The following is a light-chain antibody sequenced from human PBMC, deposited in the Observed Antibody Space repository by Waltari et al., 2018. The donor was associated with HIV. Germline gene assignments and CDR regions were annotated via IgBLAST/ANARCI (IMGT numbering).Light chain of an antibody. Sequence: QSVLTQPPSASGTPGQRVTISYSGRSSNLGSNYVYWYPQLPGTAPKLLIYRNNQRPEGVPDRFSGSKSGTSASVAISGRRSEDEADYYCAAWDDSHYVFGTGTKVTVL. CDR1: SSNLGSNY. CDR2: RNN. V-gene: IGLV1-47*01. CDR3: AAWDDSHYV. J-gene: IGLJ1*01.